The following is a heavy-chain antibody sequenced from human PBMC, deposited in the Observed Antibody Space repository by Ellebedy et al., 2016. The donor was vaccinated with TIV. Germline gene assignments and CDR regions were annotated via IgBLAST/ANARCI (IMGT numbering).Heavy chain of an antibody. Sequence: MPSETLSLTCTVSGGSISSYHWSWIRQPPGKGLEWFGYIYYSGSTNYNPSLKSRVIISVDTSKNQFSLRLRSVTAADTAVYYCARGPNYVRGIYKYFYYWGPGMLVTVSS. D-gene: IGHD3-16*01. V-gene: IGHV4-59*08. CDR2: IYYSGST. CDR3: ARGPNYVRGIYKYFYY. J-gene: IGHJ4*02. CDR1: GGSISSYH.